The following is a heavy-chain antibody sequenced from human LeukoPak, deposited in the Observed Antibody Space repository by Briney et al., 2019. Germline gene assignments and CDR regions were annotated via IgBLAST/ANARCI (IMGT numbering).Heavy chain of an antibody. Sequence: QPGGSLRLSCAASGITFSSYWMTWVRQAPGKGLEWVANIKQDGGESYHVDSVKGRFTISRENAKNSLYLQMNNLRAEDTAVYYCARDYYENIAHSHMLPFWGQGTLVTVSS. CDR3: ARDYYENIAHSHMLPF. CDR2: IKQDGGES. D-gene: IGHD1-26*01. J-gene: IGHJ4*02. CDR1: GITFSSYW. V-gene: IGHV3-7*03.